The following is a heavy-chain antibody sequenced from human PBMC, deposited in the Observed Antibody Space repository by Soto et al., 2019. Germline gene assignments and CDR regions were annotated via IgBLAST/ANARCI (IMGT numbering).Heavy chain of an antibody. J-gene: IGHJ4*02. Sequence: VGSLRLSCAASGFIFSSHWMHWVRQAPGKGLVCVSHIGPDGSNIRDADSVEGRFTISRDNARNTLYLQMNSLRDEDTAMYYCVRDSNWSYDYWGQGILVTVSS. CDR3: VRDSNWSYDY. D-gene: IGHD4-4*01. CDR1: GFIFSSHW. V-gene: IGHV3-74*01. CDR2: IGPDGSNI.